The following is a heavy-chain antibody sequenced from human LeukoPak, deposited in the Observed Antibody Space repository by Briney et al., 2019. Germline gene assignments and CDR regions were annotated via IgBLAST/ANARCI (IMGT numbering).Heavy chain of an antibody. CDR1: GFTFSSYA. V-gene: IGHV3-30-3*01. CDR2: ISYDGSNK. J-gene: IGHJ4*02. D-gene: IGHD3-3*01. CDR3: ARDPGYDFWSGYYSYFDF. Sequence: GGSLRLSCAASGFTFSSYAMHWVRQALGKGLEWVAVISYDGSNKYYADSVKGRFTISRDNSKNTLYLQMNSLRAEDTAVYYCARDPGYDFWSGYYSYFDFWGQGTLVTVSS.